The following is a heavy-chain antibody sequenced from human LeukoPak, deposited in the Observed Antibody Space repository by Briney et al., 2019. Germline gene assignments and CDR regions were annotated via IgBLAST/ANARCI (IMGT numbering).Heavy chain of an antibody. Sequence: SETPSLTCTVSGGSISSSSYYWGWIRQPPGKGLEWIGSIYYSGSTYYNPSLKSRVTISVDTSKNQFSLKLSSVTAADTAVYYCARAAGRGGSRHYYYYMDVWGKGTTVTVSS. CDR3: ARAAGRGGSRHYYYYMDV. V-gene: IGHV4-39*07. J-gene: IGHJ6*03. CDR2: IYYSGST. D-gene: IGHD2-15*01. CDR1: GGSISSSSYY.